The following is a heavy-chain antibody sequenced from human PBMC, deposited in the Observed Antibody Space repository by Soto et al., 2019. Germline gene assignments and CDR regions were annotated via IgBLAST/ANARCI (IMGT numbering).Heavy chain of an antibody. V-gene: IGHV1-58*02. CDR3: AAWRFGIYYHYGMDV. CDR2: IVVGTGDT. CDR1: GFTFTGST. J-gene: IGHJ6*02. D-gene: IGHD3-3*01. Sequence: QMQLVQSGPEVKKPGTSVKVSCKAPGFTFTGSTMQWVRQARGQRLEWIGWIVVGTGDTRYAHKLQERVTITRDMYISTADMELNTLRSEDTAVYYCAAWRFGIYYHYGMDVWGQGTTVTVSS.